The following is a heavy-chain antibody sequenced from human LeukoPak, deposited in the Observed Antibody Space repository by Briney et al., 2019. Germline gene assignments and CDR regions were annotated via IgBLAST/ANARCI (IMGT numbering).Heavy chain of an antibody. D-gene: IGHD3-22*01. CDR1: GFTVITND. Sequence: GGSLRLSCAASGFTVITNDMTWVRQAPGKGLEWVSVLYSDGNTKYADSVKGRFTTSRDNSKKTLYLQMSSLGAEDTAVYYCAKDRDSSGRYRFDYWGQGTLVTVSS. CDR2: LYSDGNT. V-gene: IGHV3-53*01. J-gene: IGHJ4*02. CDR3: AKDRDSSGRYRFDY.